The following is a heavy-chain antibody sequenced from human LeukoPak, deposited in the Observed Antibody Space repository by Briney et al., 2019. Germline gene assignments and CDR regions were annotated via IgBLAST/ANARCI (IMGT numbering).Heavy chain of an antibody. J-gene: IGHJ4*02. Sequence: GGSLRLSCAASGFTFSSYAMSWVRQAPGKGLEWVSGISGSGGITYYADSVRGRFTISRDNSKNTLYLQMNSLRVEDTAVYYSAKDYGDGSGSYYYFEYWGQGTLVTVSS. CDR1: GFTFSSYA. D-gene: IGHD3-10*01. V-gene: IGHV3-23*01. CDR2: ISGSGGIT. CDR3: AKDYGDGSGSYYYFEY.